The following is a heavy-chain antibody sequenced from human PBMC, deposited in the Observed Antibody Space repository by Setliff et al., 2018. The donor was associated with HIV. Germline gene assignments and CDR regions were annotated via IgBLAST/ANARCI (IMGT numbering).Heavy chain of an antibody. CDR3: ATHYYDSSGYNPNWYFDL. D-gene: IGHD3-22*01. J-gene: IGHJ2*01. CDR2: INAGNGNT. Sequence: ASVKVSCKASGYTFTSYAMHWVRQAPGQRLEWMGWINAGNGNTKYSRKFQGRVTITRDTSASTAYMELSSLRSEDTAVYYCATHYYDSSGYNPNWYFDLWGRGTLVTVSS. V-gene: IGHV1-3*01. CDR1: GYTFTSYA.